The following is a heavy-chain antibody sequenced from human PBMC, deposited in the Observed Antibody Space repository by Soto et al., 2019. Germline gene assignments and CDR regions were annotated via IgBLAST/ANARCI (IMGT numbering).Heavy chain of an antibody. CDR1: GYTFTSYG. CDR2: ISAYNGNT. V-gene: IGHV1-18*01. CDR3: ARYGYSSGWFRGHDAFAI. J-gene: IGHJ3*02. D-gene: IGHD6-19*01. Sequence: ASVKVSCKASGYTFTSYGISWVRQAPGQGLEWMGWISAYNGNTNYAQKLQGRVTMTTDTSTSTAYMELRSLRSDDTAVYYCARYGYSSGWFRGHDAFAIWGQGTMVTVSS.